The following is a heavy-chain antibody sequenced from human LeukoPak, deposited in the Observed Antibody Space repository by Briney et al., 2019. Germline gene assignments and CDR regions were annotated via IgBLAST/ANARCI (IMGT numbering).Heavy chain of an antibody. CDR3: ARWERQQPTRDAFDT. CDR2: IYYSGST. D-gene: IGHD6-13*01. J-gene: IGHJ3*02. V-gene: IGHV4-59*01. Sequence: PSETLSLTCTVSGGSISSYYWSWIRQPPGKGLEWIGYIYYSGSTNYNPSLKSRVTISVDTSKNQFSLKLSSVTAADTAAYYCARWERQQPTRDAFDTWGQGTMVTVSS. CDR1: GGSISSYY.